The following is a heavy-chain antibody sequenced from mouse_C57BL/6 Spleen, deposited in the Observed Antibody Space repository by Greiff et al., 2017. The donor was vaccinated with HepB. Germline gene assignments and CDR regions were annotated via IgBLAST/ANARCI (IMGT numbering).Heavy chain of an antibody. V-gene: IGHV1-15*01. CDR1: GYTFTDYE. D-gene: IGHD1-1*01. CDR2: IDPETGGT. Sequence: VQLQQSGAELVRPGASVTLSCKASGYTFTDYEMHWVKQTPVHGLEWIGAIDPETGGTAYNQKFKGKAILTADKSSSTASMELRSLTSEDSAVYYCTRRDYYGSPSPYWCQGTLVTVSA. CDR3: TRRDYYGSPSPY. J-gene: IGHJ3*01.